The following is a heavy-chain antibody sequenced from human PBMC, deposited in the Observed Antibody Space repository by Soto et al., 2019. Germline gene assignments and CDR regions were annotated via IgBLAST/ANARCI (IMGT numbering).Heavy chain of an antibody. Sequence: EVQLVESGGGLVKPGGSLRLSCAASGFTFSSYSMNWVRQAPGKGLEWVSSISSSSSYIYYADSVKGRFTISRDNTKNSLYLQMNSLRAEDTAVYYCARDGEYSSSVYFDYWGQGTLVTVSS. CDR1: GFTFSSYS. J-gene: IGHJ4*02. CDR2: ISSSSSYI. CDR3: ARDGEYSSSVYFDY. D-gene: IGHD6-13*01. V-gene: IGHV3-21*01.